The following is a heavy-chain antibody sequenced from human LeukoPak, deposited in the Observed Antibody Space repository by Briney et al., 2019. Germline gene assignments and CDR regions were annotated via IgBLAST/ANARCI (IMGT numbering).Heavy chain of an antibody. CDR1: GGSISSYY. CDR3: ASSYSSSFYFDY. J-gene: IGHJ4*02. D-gene: IGHD6-13*01. V-gene: IGHV4-59*01. CDR2: IYYSGST. Sequence: SETLSLTCTVSGGSISSYYWSWIRQPPGKGLEWIGYIYYSGSTNYNPSLKSRVTISVDTSKNQFSLKLSSVTAADTAVYYCASSYSSSFYFDYWGQGTLVTVSS.